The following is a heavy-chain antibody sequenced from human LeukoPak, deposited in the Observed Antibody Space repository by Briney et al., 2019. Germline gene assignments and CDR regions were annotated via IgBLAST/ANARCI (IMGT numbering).Heavy chain of an antibody. CDR1: GGSISSGSYY. CDR2: IYTSGST. Sequence: SQTLSLTCTVSGGSISSGSYYWSWIRQPAGKGLEWIGRIYTSGSTNYNPSLKSRVTISVDTSKNQFSLKLSSVTAADTAVYYCARSLVTAIPGYFDYWGQGTLVTVSS. CDR3: ARSLVTAIPGYFDY. J-gene: IGHJ4*02. V-gene: IGHV4-61*02. D-gene: IGHD2-21*02.